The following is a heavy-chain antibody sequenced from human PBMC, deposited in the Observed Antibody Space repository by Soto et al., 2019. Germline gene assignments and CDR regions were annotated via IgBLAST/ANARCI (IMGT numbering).Heavy chain of an antibody. CDR2: IVVGSGNT. D-gene: IGHD3-3*01. V-gene: IGHV1-58*02. CDR3: AASSSDFWSGYTYYYYMDV. CDR1: GFTFTSSA. Sequence: SVKVSCKASGFTFTSSAMQWVRQARGQRLEWIGWIVVGSGNTNYAQKFQERVTITRDMSTSTAYMELSSLRSEDTAVYYCAASSSDFWSGYTYYYYMDVWGKGTTVTVSS. J-gene: IGHJ6*03.